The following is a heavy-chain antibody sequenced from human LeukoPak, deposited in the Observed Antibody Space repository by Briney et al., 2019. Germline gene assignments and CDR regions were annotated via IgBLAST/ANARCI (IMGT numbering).Heavy chain of an antibody. CDR3: VRHVLRDGY. CDR2: INQDGSGK. Sequence: GGSLRLSCAASGFTFSSYWMNWVRQAPGKGLEWVANINQDGSGKYYLDSVKGRFTISRDNAKNSVYLQMNSLRAEDTAVYYCVRHVLRDGYWGQGTPVTVSS. J-gene: IGHJ4*02. D-gene: IGHD5-24*01. CDR1: GFTFSSYW. V-gene: IGHV3-7*01.